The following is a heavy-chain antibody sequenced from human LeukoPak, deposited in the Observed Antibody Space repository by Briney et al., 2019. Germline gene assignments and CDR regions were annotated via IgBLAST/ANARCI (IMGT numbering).Heavy chain of an antibody. J-gene: IGHJ4*02. D-gene: IGHD6-13*01. Sequence: ASVKVSCKASGYIFTGYYMHWVRQAPGQGLEWMGWINPSSGGTNYAQKFQGRVTMTRDTSISTAYMELSRLRSDDTAVYYCARVRYSSSWYLNWGQGTLVTVSS. CDR2: INPSSGGT. V-gene: IGHV1-2*02. CDR1: GYIFTGYY. CDR3: ARVRYSSSWYLN.